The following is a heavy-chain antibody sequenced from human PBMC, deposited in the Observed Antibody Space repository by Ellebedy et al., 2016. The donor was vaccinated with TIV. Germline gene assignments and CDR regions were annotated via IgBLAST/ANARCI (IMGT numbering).Heavy chain of an antibody. V-gene: IGHV3-33*08. CDR2: IWSDGNNK. Sequence: GESLKISCAASGLTFGTFGIHWVRQAPGKGLEWVAVIWSDGNNKYYADFVKGRFTISRDNSKNTSYLQMNSLRAEDTAVYYCPRVHCGSVSCFGWDLDYWGQGTLVTVSS. D-gene: IGHD2-21*01. CDR3: PRVHCGSVSCFGWDLDY. J-gene: IGHJ4*02. CDR1: GLTFGTFG.